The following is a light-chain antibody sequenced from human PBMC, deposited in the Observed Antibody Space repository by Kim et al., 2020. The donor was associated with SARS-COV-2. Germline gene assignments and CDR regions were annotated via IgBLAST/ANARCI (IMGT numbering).Light chain of an antibody. J-gene: IGLJ2*01. CDR1: SIGSKS. CDR3: QVWDSSSDHRVV. Sequence: PGKAARITCGGSSIGSKSVHRYQEKPCQAPVLVISYDSDRPSGIPERFAGSNSGNTATLTISRVEAGDEADYYCQVWDSSSDHRVVFGGGTQLTVL. V-gene: IGLV3-21*04. CDR2: YDS.